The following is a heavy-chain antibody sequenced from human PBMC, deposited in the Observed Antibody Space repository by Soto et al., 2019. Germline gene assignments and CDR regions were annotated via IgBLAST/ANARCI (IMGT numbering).Heavy chain of an antibody. CDR3: ARHRRDFDY. CDR2: IYYSGST. Sequence: QVQLQESGPGLVKPSETLSLTCTVSGGSISSYYWSWIRQPPGKGLEWIGYIYYSGSTNYNPSLKSRVTISVDTSKNQFSLKLSSVTAADTAVYYCARHRRDFDYWGQGTLVTVYS. CDR1: GGSISSYY. V-gene: IGHV4-59*08. J-gene: IGHJ4*02.